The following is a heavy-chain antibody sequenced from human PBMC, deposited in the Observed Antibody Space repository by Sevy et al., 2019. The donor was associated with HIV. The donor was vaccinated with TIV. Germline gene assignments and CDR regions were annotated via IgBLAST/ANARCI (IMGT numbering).Heavy chain of an antibody. CDR2: ISGHGGST. Sequence: GGSLRLSCADSGVTFSSYAMSWVRQAPGKGLEWVSTISGHGGSTYYAGAVKGRFTISRDNSKKMVYLQMNSLRAEDTAVSYCAKDSGISAQIVVALRYWGQGTQVTVSS. V-gene: IGHV3-23*01. CDR1: GVTFSSYA. J-gene: IGHJ4*02. CDR3: AKDSGISAQIVVALRY. D-gene: IGHD3-22*01.